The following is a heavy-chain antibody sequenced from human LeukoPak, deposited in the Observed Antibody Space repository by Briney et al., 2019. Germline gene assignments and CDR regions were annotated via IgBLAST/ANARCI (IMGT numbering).Heavy chain of an antibody. Sequence: GGSLRLSCAASGFTFSSYSMNWVRQAPGKGLEWVSYISSSSTIYYADSVKGRFTISRDSSKNTLYLQMNSLRAEDTAVYYCARALFAGAFYGMDVWGQGTTVTVSS. J-gene: IGHJ6*02. CDR3: ARALFAGAFYGMDV. D-gene: IGHD3-10*01. V-gene: IGHV3-48*01. CDR2: ISSSSTI. CDR1: GFTFSSYS.